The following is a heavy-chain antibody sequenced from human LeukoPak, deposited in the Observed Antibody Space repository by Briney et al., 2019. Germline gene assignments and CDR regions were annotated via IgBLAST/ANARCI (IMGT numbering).Heavy chain of an antibody. D-gene: IGHD3-22*01. CDR1: GFTFSSYG. V-gene: IGHV3-30*02. Sequence: PGGSLRLSCAASGFTFSSYGMHWVRQAPGKGLEWVAVIRYDGSDKYYADSVKGRFTISRDNSKNTLYLQMNSLRAEDTAVYYCAKGYYYDSSGYYPVGYWGQGTLVTVSS. CDR2: IRYDGSDK. CDR3: AKGYYYDSSGYYPVGY. J-gene: IGHJ4*02.